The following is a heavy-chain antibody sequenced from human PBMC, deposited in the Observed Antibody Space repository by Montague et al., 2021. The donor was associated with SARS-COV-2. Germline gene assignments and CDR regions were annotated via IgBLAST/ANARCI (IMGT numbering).Heavy chain of an antibody. CDR3: AREYPGFTLDY. Sequence: SETLSLTCTVYGGSISNYYWSWIRQPPGKGLEWIGYIYHSGSTNYNPSLKNRVTISVDKSKNQFSLKLTSVTAADTAVYYCAREYPGFTLDYWGQGTLVTVSS. V-gene: IGHV4-59*13. CDR2: IYHSGST. D-gene: IGHD6-25*01. J-gene: IGHJ4*02. CDR1: GGSISNYY.